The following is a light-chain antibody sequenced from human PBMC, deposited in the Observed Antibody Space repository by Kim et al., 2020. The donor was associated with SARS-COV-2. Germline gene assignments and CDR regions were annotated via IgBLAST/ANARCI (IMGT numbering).Light chain of an antibody. CDR3: QSYDSSSHWV. CDR2: QGD. Sequence: NFMLTQPHSVSGSPGQTVTISCTRSSGSIASNFVQWYQHRPGSSPTTLIYQGDQRPSGVSDRFSGSIDSSSNSASLTISGLKTEDEADYYCQSYDSSSHWVFGGGTKLTVL. CDR1: SGSIASNF. J-gene: IGLJ3*02. V-gene: IGLV6-57*04.